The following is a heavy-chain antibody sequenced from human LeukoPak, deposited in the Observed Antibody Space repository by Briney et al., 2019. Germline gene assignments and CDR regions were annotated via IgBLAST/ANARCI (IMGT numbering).Heavy chain of an antibody. V-gene: IGHV3-30*18. D-gene: IGHD6-13*01. Sequence: GGSLRLSCAGSGFTFSSDGMHWVRQAPGKGLEWAAVISYDGTNKYYADSVKGRFTISRDNSKNTLHLQMDSLRAEDTAVYYCAKTQPGYSRPGYWGQGTLVTVSS. J-gene: IGHJ4*02. CDR2: ISYDGTNK. CDR3: AKTQPGYSRPGY. CDR1: GFTFSSDG.